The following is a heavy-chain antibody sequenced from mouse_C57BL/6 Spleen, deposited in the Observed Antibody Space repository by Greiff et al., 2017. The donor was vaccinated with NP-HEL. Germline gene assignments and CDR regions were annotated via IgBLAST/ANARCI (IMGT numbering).Heavy chain of an antibody. Sequence: VQLQQSGPELVKPGASVKMSCKASGYTFTDYNMHWVKQSHGKSLEWIGYINPNNGGTSYNQKFKGKATLTVNKSSSTAYMELRSLTSEDSAVYYCASLDYYGNYGFAYWGQGTLVTVSA. V-gene: IGHV1-22*01. CDR1: GYTFTDYN. CDR2: INPNNGGT. D-gene: IGHD2-1*01. CDR3: ASLDYYGNYGFAY. J-gene: IGHJ3*01.